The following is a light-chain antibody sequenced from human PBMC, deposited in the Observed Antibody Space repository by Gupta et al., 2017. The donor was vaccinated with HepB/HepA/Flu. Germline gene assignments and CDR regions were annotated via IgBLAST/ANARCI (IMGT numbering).Light chain of an antibody. CDR1: QAIRNY. CDR2: SAS. V-gene: IGKV1-27*01. J-gene: IGKJ4*01. CDR3: QQYNSAPLT. Sequence: SVGDRVTITCRASQAIRNYFAWYQQRPGKVPKLLIYSASTLHSGVPSRFSGSGSGTDFTLSISALQPEDVATFYCQQYNSAPLTFGGGTKVEIK.